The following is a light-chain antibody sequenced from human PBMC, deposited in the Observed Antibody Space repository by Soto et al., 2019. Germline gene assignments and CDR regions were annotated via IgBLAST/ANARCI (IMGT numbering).Light chain of an antibody. Sequence: QSVLTQPPSASGTPGQRVTISCSGSSSNIGSNYVYWYQQLPGTAPKLLIYRNNQRPSGVPDRFSGSKSGTSGSLAISGLRSEDEADYYCAVWDDSLSGWVFGGGTKLTVL. J-gene: IGLJ3*02. CDR3: AVWDDSLSGWV. V-gene: IGLV1-47*01. CDR1: SSNIGSNY. CDR2: RNN.